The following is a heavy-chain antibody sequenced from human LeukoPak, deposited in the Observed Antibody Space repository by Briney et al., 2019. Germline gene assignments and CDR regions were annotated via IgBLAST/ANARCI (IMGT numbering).Heavy chain of an antibody. CDR3: ARHEGSGSYYSY. CDR1: GYGFTTYW. V-gene: IGHV5-51*01. Sequence: GESLKISCKGSGYGFTTYWIAWVRQMPGRGLEWMGIISPDDSDIRYSPSFQGHVTISADKSISTAYLQWSSLQASDTAMYYCARHEGSGSYYSYWGQGTLVTVSS. J-gene: IGHJ4*02. CDR2: ISPDDSDI. D-gene: IGHD1-26*01.